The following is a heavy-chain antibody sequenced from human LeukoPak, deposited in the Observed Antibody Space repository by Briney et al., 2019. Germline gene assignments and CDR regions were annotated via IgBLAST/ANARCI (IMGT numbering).Heavy chain of an antibody. CDR3: AKDLVAGSYLEYFQH. J-gene: IGHJ1*01. CDR1: GFTFSSYA. V-gene: IGHV3-23*01. D-gene: IGHD3-10*01. CDR2: ISGSGGST. Sequence: GGSLRLSCAASGFTFSSYAMSWVRQAPGKGLEWVSAISGSGGSTYYADSVKGRFTISRDNSKNALYLQMNSLRAEDTAVYYCAKDLVAGSYLEYFQHWGQGTLVTVSS.